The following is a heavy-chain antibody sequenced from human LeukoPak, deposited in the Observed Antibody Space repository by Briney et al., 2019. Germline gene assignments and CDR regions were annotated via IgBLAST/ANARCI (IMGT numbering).Heavy chain of an antibody. D-gene: IGHD3-16*02. CDR1: GGSISSSSYY. CDR2: IYYSGST. Sequence: SETLSLTCTVSGGSISSSSYYWGWIRQPPGKGLEWFGSIYYSGSTYYNPSPKSRVIISVDTSKNQFSLKLSSVTAADTAVYYCARSSSRYYDYVWGSYRYSDTGYYFDYWGQGTLVTVSS. J-gene: IGHJ4*02. V-gene: IGHV4-39*07. CDR3: ARSSSRYYDYVWGSYRYSDTGYYFDY.